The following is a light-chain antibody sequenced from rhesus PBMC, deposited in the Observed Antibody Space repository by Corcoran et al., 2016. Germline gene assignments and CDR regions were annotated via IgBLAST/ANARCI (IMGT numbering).Light chain of an antibody. V-gene: IGKV2-72*01. J-gene: IGKJ2*01. Sequence: DIVMTQTPLSLPITPGEPASISCRSSQSPLHTHGNTYLHWYLQKPGQSPQLLIFGGSNRSFGVPDRFSGSGSGTDFTLKISKVEAEDVGVYFCVQAIAFPYSFDQGTKVEIK. CDR3: VQAIAFPYS. CDR1: QSPLHTHGNTY. CDR2: GGS.